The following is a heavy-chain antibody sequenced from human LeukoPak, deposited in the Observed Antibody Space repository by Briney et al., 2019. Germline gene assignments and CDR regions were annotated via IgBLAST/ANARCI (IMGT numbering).Heavy chain of an antibody. D-gene: IGHD3-22*01. J-gene: IGHJ4*02. CDR2: IIPIFGTA. CDR1: GGTFSSYV. Sequence: SVTVSCKASGGTFSSYVISWVRQAPGQGLEWMGGIIPIFGTANYAQKFQGRVTITADEPTSTAYMELSSLRFEDTAVYYCARALRRPGYYDSSGYFDYWGQGTLVTVSS. V-gene: IGHV1-69*13. CDR3: ARALRRPGYYDSSGYFDY.